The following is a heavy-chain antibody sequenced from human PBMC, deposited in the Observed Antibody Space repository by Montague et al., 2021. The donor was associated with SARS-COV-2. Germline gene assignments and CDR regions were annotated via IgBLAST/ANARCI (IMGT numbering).Heavy chain of an antibody. J-gene: IGHJ6*02. Sequence: SETLSLTCTVSGGSISSYYWSWIRQPPGKGLEWIGYIYYSGSTNYNPSLKSRVTISVDTSKNQFSLKLSSVTAADTAVYYCARHPIGSFPRYGMDVWGQGTRVTGSS. CDR1: GGSISSYY. CDR3: ARHPIGSFPRYGMDV. CDR2: IYYSGST. V-gene: IGHV4-59*08. D-gene: IGHD2-15*01.